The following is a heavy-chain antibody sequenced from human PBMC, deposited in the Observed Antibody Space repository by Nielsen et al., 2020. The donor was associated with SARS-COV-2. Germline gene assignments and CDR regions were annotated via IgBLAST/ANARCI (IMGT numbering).Heavy chain of an antibody. Sequence: GGSLRLSCAASGFTISSHGMNWVRQPPGKGLEWVSGVSGVDGRRYYADSVKGRLTISRDDSKNTLSLQMNSLRGDDTAVYYCVKDASGFDGFDMWGQGTMVTVSS. V-gene: IGHV3-23*01. CDR3: VKDASGFDGFDM. J-gene: IGHJ3*02. D-gene: IGHD5-12*01. CDR1: GFTISSHG. CDR2: VSGVDGRR.